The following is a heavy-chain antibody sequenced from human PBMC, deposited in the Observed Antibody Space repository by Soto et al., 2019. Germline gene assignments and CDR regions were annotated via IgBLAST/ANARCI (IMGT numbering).Heavy chain of an antibody. CDR1: RRPLSGCS. Sequence: SETLWFPWALYRRPLSGCSCRWSRQLPRQWLKWIGEIHHRGSTNYHPSLKSRVTISVDTSKNQFSRKLSSVTAADTAVYHRARAGRLRYSSSWYGEEDYYYGMDVWGQGTTVT. CDR3: ARAGRLRYSSSWYGEEDYYYGMDV. J-gene: IGHJ6*02. D-gene: IGHD6-13*01. CDR2: IHHRGST. V-gene: IGHV4-34*01.